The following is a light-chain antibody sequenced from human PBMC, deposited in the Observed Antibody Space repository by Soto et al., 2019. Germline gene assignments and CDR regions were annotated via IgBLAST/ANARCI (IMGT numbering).Light chain of an antibody. Sequence: EIVLTQSPGTLSLSPGDRATLSCRARQSVSSNYLAWYQQKPGQAPRLLIYGASIRATGIPDRFSGSGSGTDFTLTIRRLEPEDFAVYFCHQYCSSPRTFGQGTKVVI. J-gene: IGKJ1*01. V-gene: IGKV3-20*01. CDR3: HQYCSSPRT. CDR1: QSVSSNY. CDR2: GAS.